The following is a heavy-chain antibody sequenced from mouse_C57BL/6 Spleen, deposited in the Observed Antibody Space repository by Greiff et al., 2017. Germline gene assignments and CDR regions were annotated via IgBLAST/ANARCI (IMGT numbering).Heavy chain of an antibody. Sequence: EVKLMESGGGLVKPGGSLKLSCAASGFTFSDYGMHWVRQAPEKGLEWVAYISSGSSTIYYADTVKGLFTISRDNAKNTLFLQMTSLRSEDTAMYYCARGNYGSSYGDFDYWGQGTTLTVSS. CDR3: ARGNYGSSYGDFDY. V-gene: IGHV5-17*01. D-gene: IGHD1-1*01. CDR1: GFTFSDYG. J-gene: IGHJ2*01. CDR2: ISSGSSTI.